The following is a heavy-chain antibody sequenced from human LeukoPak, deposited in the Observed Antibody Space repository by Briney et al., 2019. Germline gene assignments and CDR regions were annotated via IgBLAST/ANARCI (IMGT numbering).Heavy chain of an antibody. CDR1: GGSISSSNW. D-gene: IGHD6-13*01. Sequence: SETLSLTCTVSGGSISSSNWWSWVRQPPGKGLEWIGEIYHSGSTNYNPSLKSRVTISVDKSKNQFSLKLSSVTAADTAVYYCAREGGSSSWYDYWGQGTLVTVSS. V-gene: IGHV4-4*02. CDR2: IYHSGST. J-gene: IGHJ4*02. CDR3: AREGGSSSWYDY.